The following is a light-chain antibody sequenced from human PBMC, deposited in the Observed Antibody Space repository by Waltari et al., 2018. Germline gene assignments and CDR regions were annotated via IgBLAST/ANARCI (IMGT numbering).Light chain of an antibody. V-gene: IGLV1-51*01. Sequence: QSVLTQPPSVSAAPGQKVTISCSGTGSNIGNNFVSWYQQLPGTAPKLLIYYINKRPSGFPDRFSGSKSGTSATLGITGLQTGDEADYYCGTWDTDLSVVFGGGTKLTVL. CDR1: GSNIGNNF. CDR3: GTWDTDLSVV. J-gene: IGLJ2*01. CDR2: YIN.